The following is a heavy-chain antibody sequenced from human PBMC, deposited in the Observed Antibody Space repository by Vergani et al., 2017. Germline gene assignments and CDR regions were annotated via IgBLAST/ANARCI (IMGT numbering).Heavy chain of an antibody. Sequence: QVQLVQSGAEVKKPGASVKVSCKASGYTFTSYYMHWVRQAPGQGLEWMGIINPSGGSTSYAQKFQGRVNMTRDTSTSTVYMELSSLRSEDTAVYYCARDPGRVQLWLRSYYYGMDVWGQGTTVTVSS. CDR3: ARDPGRVQLWLRSYYYGMDV. D-gene: IGHD5-18*01. V-gene: IGHV1-46*01. CDR2: INPSGGST. CDR1: GYTFTSYY. J-gene: IGHJ6*02.